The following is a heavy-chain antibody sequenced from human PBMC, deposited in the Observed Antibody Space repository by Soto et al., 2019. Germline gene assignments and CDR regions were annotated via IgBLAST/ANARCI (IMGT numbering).Heavy chain of an antibody. CDR3: AKAPLIEGVTLNFDY. Sequence: AGGSLRLSCAASGFTFSSYGMHWVRQAPGKGLEWVAVISYDGSNKYYADSVKGRFTISRDNSKNTLYLQMNSLRAEDTAVYYCAKAPLIEGVTLNFDYWGQGTLVTLSS. V-gene: IGHV3-30*18. CDR1: GFTFSSYG. D-gene: IGHD2-21*02. J-gene: IGHJ4*02. CDR2: ISYDGSNK.